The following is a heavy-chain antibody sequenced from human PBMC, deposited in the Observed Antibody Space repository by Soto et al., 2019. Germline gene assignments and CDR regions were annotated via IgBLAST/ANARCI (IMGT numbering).Heavy chain of an antibody. CDR3: ARENGSGSLFDY. V-gene: IGHV3-53*02. Sequence: EVQLVETGGGLIQPGGSLRLSCAASGFTVSSHYMSWVRQAPGKGLEWVSVIYSGGSTYYADSVKGRFTISRDNSKNTLDLQMNSLRAEDTAVYYCARENGSGSLFDYWGQGTLVTVSS. D-gene: IGHD3-10*01. CDR1: GFTVSSHY. J-gene: IGHJ4*02. CDR2: IYSGGST.